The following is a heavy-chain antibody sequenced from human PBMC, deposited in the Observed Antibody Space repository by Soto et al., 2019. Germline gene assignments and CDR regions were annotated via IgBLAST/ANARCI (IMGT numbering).Heavy chain of an antibody. CDR2: ISAYNGNT. CDR1: GYTFTSYG. Sequence: ASVNVSCKASGYTFTSYGISWVRQAPGQGLEWMGWISAYNGNTNYAQKLQGRVTMTTDTSTSTAYMELRSLRSDDTAVYYCAREFGAHGILTYWYFDLWGRGTLVTVSS. V-gene: IGHV1-18*01. CDR3: AREFGAHGILTYWYFDL. D-gene: IGHD3-9*01. J-gene: IGHJ2*01.